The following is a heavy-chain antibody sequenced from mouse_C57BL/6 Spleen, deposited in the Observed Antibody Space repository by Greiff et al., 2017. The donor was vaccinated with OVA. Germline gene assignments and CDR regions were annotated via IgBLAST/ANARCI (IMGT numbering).Heavy chain of an antibody. CDR1: GFSLTSYG. J-gene: IGHJ3*01. CDR3: ARNHDYGSSYVSFAY. CDR2: IWSGGST. V-gene: IGHV2-2*01. D-gene: IGHD1-1*01. Sequence: QVHVKQSGPGLVQPSQSLSITCTVSGFSLTSYGVHWVRQSPGKGLEWLGVIWSGGSTDYNAAFISRLSISKDNSKSQVFFKMNSLQADDTAIYYWARNHDYGSSYVSFAYWGQGTLVTVSA.